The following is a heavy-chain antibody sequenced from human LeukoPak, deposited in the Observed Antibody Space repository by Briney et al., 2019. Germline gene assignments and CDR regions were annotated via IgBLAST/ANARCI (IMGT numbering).Heavy chain of an antibody. CDR2: IFYNGSA. CDR3: ARDVVVEGSGWLLDY. D-gene: IGHD6-19*01. V-gene: IGHV4-39*07. J-gene: IGHJ4*02. Sequence: KPSETLSLTCTVSGGSITSRDYFWGWIRQPPGKGLEWIGNIFYNGSAYYNPSLKSRVTISVDTSKNQFSLKLSSVTAADTAVYYCARDVVVEGSGWLLDYWGQGTLVTVSS. CDR1: GGSITSRDYF.